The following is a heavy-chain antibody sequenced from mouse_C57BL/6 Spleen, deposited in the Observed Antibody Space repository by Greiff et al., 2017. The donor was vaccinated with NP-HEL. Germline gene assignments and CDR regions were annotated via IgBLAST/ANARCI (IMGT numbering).Heavy chain of an antibody. D-gene: IGHD1-1*01. CDR2: IYPGNSDT. CDR1: GYTFTSYW. Sequence: VQQSGTVLARPGASVKMSCKTSGYTFTSYWMHWVKQRPGQGLEWIGAIYPGNSDTSYNQKFKGKAKLTAVTSASTAYMELSSLTNEDSAVYYCTRQNYYGSSWNWYFDVWGTGTTVTVSS. CDR3: TRQNYYGSSWNWYFDV. V-gene: IGHV1-5*01. J-gene: IGHJ1*03.